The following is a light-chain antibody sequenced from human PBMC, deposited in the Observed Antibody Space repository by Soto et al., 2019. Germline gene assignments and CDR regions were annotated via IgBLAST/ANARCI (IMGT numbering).Light chain of an antibody. V-gene: IGLV2-23*02. Sequence: QSVLTQPASVSGSPGQSITISCTGTSSDVGSYNVVSWYQQHPGKAPKLLIYEVSKRPSGVSDRFSGSKSGNTASLTISGLQAEDEADYHCCSYAGSSSAYGFGTGTKVTVL. CDR2: EVS. J-gene: IGLJ1*01. CDR3: CSYAGSSSAYG. CDR1: SSDVGSYNV.